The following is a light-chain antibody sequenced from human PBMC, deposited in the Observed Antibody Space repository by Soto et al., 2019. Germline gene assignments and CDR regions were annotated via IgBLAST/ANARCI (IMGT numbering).Light chain of an antibody. CDR3: LPYYRSRA. Sequence: SESISVWVAWYQQKPGKAPKFLIYDESNLKSGIPSRFRGSGFGTDFTLAFRIVQRDDFASYSCLPYYRSRALGQGTKVDI. J-gene: IGKJ1*01. CDR2: DES. V-gene: IGKV1-5*01. CDR1: ESISVW.